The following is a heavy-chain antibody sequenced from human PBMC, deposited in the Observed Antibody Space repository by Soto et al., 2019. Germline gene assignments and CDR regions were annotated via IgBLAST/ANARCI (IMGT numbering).Heavy chain of an antibody. J-gene: IGHJ6*02. D-gene: IGHD3-22*01. V-gene: IGHV3-48*03. CDR2: ISSSGNAK. CDR3: AKDPGHYQYESSGDQYYYFFFGMDV. Sequence: EEQLVQSGGGLVQPGGSLRLSCAASGFTFSSFEMDWVRQSPGKGLEWVSYISSSGNAKYYADSVKGRFTISRDNAKNSVYLQMNSLTAEDTAVYYCAKDPGHYQYESSGDQYYYFFFGMDVWGQGTTVTVSS. CDR1: GFTFSSFE.